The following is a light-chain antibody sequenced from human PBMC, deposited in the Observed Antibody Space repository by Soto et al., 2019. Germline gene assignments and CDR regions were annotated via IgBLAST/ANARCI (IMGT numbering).Light chain of an antibody. CDR1: SSDVGGYNY. Sequence: QSALTQPASVSGSPGQSITISCTGTSSDVGGYNYVSWYQQHPSKAPKLMIYEVSNRPSGVSNRFSGSKSGNTASLTISGLQAEDEADYYCSSYTSSSTLLVVFGGGTKLTVL. CDR2: EVS. J-gene: IGLJ2*01. V-gene: IGLV2-14*01. CDR3: SSYTSSSTLLVV.